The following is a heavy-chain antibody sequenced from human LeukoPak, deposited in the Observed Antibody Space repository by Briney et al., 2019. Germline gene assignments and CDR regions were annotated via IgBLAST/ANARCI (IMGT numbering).Heavy chain of an antibody. V-gene: IGHV4-30-2*01. CDR2: INHSGST. Sequence: PSQTLSLTCTVSGGSISSGGYYWSWIRQPPGKGLEWIGEINHSGSTNYNPSLKSRVTISVDTSKNQFSLKLSSVTAADTAVYYCARGKPRAGYGGNSRWFDPWGQGTLVTVSS. J-gene: IGHJ5*02. CDR3: ARGKPRAGYGGNSRWFDP. CDR1: GGSISSGGYY. D-gene: IGHD4-23*01.